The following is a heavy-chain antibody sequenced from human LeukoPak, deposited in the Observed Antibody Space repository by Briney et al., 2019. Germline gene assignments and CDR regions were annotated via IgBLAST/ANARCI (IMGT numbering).Heavy chain of an antibody. CDR2: INPNSGGT. D-gene: IGHD4/OR15-4a*01. CDR3: ARVGRRAMVLNGYDY. CDR1: GYTFTSYY. V-gene: IGHV1-2*02. J-gene: IGHJ4*02. Sequence: GASVKVSCKASGYTFTSYYMHWVRQAPGQGLEWMGWINPNSGGTNYAQKFQGRVTMTRDTSISTAYMELSRLRSDDTAVYYCARVGRRAMVLNGYDYWGQGTLVTVSS.